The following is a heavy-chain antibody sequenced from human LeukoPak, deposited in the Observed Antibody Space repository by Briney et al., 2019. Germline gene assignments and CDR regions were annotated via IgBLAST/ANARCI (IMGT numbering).Heavy chain of an antibody. CDR3: ARRVEDSGYNY. CDR2: INPNSGGT. D-gene: IGHD3-22*01. J-gene: IGHJ4*02. V-gene: IGHV1-2*02. CDR1: GYTFTSYD. Sequence: ASVKVSCKASGYTFTSYDINWVRQATGQGLEWMGWINPNSGGTNYAQKFQGRVTMTRDTSISTAYMELSRLRSDDTAVYYCARRVEDSGYNYWGQGTLVTVSS.